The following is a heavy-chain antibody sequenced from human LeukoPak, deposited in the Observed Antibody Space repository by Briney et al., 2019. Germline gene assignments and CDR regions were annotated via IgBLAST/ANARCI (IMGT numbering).Heavy chain of an antibody. V-gene: IGHV3-21*01. Sequence: GGSLRLSCAASGFTFSSYSTNWVRQAPGKGLEWVSSISSSSSYIYYADSVKGRFTISRDNAKNSLYLQMNSLRAEDTAVYYCARNPLDYGDYTDAFDIWGQGTMVTVSS. CDR1: GFTFSSYS. CDR2: ISSSSSYI. J-gene: IGHJ3*02. CDR3: ARNPLDYGDYTDAFDI. D-gene: IGHD4-17*01.